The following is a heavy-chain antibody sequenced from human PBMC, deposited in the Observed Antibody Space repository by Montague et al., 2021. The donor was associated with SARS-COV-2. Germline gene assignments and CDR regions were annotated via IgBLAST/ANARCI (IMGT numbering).Heavy chain of an antibody. CDR1: GFTFSSYA. Sequence: SLRLSCAASGFTFSSYAMSWVRQAPGKGLEWVSGIVNNGRKSFYADSVKGRFVISRDNSDKMVYLQLNSLRAEDTAIYYCAKETAAIGNPLFDSWGRGTLITVSS. J-gene: IGHJ4*02. D-gene: IGHD4-23*01. CDR2: IVNNGRKS. CDR3: AKETAAIGNPLFDS. V-gene: IGHV3-23*01.